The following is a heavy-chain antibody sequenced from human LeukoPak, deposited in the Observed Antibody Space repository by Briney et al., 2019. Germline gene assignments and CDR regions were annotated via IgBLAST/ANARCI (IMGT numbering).Heavy chain of an antibody. J-gene: IGHJ6*02. Sequence: TSETLSLTCTVSGGSISSYLWSWIRQPPGKGLEWIGYIYYSGSTNYNPSLKSRVTISVDTSKNQFSLKLSSVTAADTAVYYCARDRGGLGYCSSTSCNNGMDVWGQGATVTVSS. D-gene: IGHD2-2*01. CDR1: GGSISSYL. CDR2: IYYSGST. V-gene: IGHV4-59*01. CDR3: ARDRGGLGYCSSTSCNNGMDV.